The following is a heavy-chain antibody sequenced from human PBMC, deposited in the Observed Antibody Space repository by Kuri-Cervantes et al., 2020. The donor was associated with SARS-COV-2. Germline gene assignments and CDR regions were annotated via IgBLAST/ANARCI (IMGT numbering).Heavy chain of an antibody. D-gene: IGHD2-21*01. CDR1: GFTFSSYA. Sequence: GGSLRLSCAASGFTFSSYAMSWVRQAPGKGLEWVANIKQDGSEKYYVDSVKGRFTISRDNAKNSLYLQMNSLRAEDTAVCYCARVKSVVIATFDYWGQGTLVTVS. J-gene: IGHJ4*02. V-gene: IGHV3-7*01. CDR3: ARVKSVVIATFDY. CDR2: IKQDGSEK.